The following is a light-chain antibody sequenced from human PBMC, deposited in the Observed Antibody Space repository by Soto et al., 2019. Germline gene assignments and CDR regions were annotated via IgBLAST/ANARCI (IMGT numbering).Light chain of an antibody. CDR2: GAS. CDR3: QQYNSDPVT. Sequence: DIQMTQSPSSLSAFVGDRVTITCRARQGIRNVLGWYQQKPGKAPNRLIYGASSLQSGAPSRFSGSGSGTEFTLTISSLHPEDFATYYWQQYNSDPVTFGGGTTGEVK. CDR1: QGIRNV. J-gene: IGKJ4*01. V-gene: IGKV1-17*01.